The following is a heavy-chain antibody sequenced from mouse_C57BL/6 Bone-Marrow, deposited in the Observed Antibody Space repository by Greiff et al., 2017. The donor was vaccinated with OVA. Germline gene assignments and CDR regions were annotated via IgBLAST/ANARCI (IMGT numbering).Heavy chain of an antibody. CDR1: GYTFTDYY. D-gene: IGHD1-1*01. Sequence: VQLQQSGPELVKPGASVKISCKASGYTFTDYYMNWVKQSHGKSLEWIGDINPNNGGTRYNQKFKGKATLTVDKSSSTVYMELRSLTSEDSAVYYGASPDYYGSSSWFADWGQGTLVTVSA. V-gene: IGHV1-26*01. CDR2: INPNNGGT. J-gene: IGHJ3*01. CDR3: ASPDYYGSSSWFAD.